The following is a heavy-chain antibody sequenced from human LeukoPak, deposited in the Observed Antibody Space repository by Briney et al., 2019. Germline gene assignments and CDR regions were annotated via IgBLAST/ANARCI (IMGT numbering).Heavy chain of an antibody. Sequence: ASVKVSSKVSGYTLTELSMHWVRQAPGKGLEWMGGFDPEDGETIYAQKFQGRVTMTRNTSISTAYMELSSLRSEDTAVYYCARGGGGRGGAKPYYWGQGTLVTVSS. CDR3: ARGGGGRGGAKPYY. V-gene: IGHV1-24*01. CDR1: GYTLTELS. J-gene: IGHJ4*02. CDR2: FDPEDGET. D-gene: IGHD3-16*01.